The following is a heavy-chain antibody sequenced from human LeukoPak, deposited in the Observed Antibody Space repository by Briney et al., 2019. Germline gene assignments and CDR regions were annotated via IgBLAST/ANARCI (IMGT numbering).Heavy chain of an antibody. CDR3: ARSSTSCDY. V-gene: IGHV3-48*03. J-gene: IGHJ4*02. CDR2: ISSSGSTI. CDR1: GFTFSSYV. Sequence: GSLRLSCAASGFTFSSYVMNWVRQAPGKGLEWVSYISSSGSTIYYADSVKGRFTISRDNAKNSLYLQMNSLRAEDTAVYYCARSSTSCDYWGQGTLVTVSS. D-gene: IGHD2-2*01.